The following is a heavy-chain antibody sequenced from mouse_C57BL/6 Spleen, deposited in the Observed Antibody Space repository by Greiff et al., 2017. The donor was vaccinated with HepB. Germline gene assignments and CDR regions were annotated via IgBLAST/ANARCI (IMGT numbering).Heavy chain of an antibody. D-gene: IGHD1-1*01. CDR2: INYDGSST. Sequence: EVQLVESEGGLVQPGSSMKLSCTASGFTFSDYYMAWVRQVPEKGLEWVANINYDGSSTYYLDSLKSRFIISRDNAKNLLYLQMSSLKSEDTATYYCARSYGSSFDYWGQGTTLTVSS. CDR1: GFTFSDYY. CDR3: ARSYGSSFDY. V-gene: IGHV5-16*01. J-gene: IGHJ2*01.